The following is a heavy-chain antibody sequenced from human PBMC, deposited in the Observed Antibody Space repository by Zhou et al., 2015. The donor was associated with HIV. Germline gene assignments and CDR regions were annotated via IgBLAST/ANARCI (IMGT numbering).Heavy chain of an antibody. CDR1: VDTFSSYT. CDR2: IIPILGVT. V-gene: IGHV1-69*02. D-gene: IGHD3-22*01. CDR3: TRSQFYHDSRGYSFDS. J-gene: IGHJ4*02. Sequence: VQIVQSGAEVKKPGSSVKVSCKASVDTFSSYTIDWVRQAPGQGLEWMGRIIPILGVTKYTQKFKDRVTITADKSTTIAYMELTTLRSEDTALYFCTRSQFYHDSRGYSFDSWGQGTLVTVSS.